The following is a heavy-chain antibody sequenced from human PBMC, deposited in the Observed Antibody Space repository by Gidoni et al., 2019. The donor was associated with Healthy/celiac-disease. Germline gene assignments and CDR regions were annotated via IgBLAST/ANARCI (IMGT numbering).Heavy chain of an antibody. V-gene: IGHV3-23*01. J-gene: IGHJ4*02. CDR2: ISGRGGST. D-gene: IGHD3-22*01. Sequence: EVQLLESGGGLAQPGGSLRLSCAASGFNFSSYAMGWVRQAPGKGVGWVSAISGRGGSTYYADSVKSRFTISRDNSKNTLYLQMNSLRAEDTAVYYCAKDIVYYDSSGTLDYWGQGTLVTVS. CDR1: GFNFSSYA. CDR3: AKDIVYYDSSGTLDY.